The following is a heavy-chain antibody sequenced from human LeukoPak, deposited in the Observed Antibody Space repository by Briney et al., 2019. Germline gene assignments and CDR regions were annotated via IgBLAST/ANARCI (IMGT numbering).Heavy chain of an antibody. V-gene: IGHV1-2*02. Sequence: GASVKVSCKASGYAFTGYYMHWVRQAPGQGLEWMGWINPNSGGTNYAQKFRGRVTMTRDTSISTAYMELSRLRSDDTAVYYCASGMMGVATIRDDWFDPWGQGTLVTVSS. J-gene: IGHJ5*02. CDR2: INPNSGGT. CDR1: GYAFTGYY. D-gene: IGHD5-12*01. CDR3: ASGMMGVATIRDDWFDP.